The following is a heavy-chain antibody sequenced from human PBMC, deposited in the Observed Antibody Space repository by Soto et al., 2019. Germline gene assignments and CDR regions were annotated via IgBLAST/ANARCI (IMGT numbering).Heavy chain of an antibody. D-gene: IGHD6-13*01. J-gene: IGHJ4*02. CDR1: GYTFATYG. V-gene: IGHV1-18*01. CDR3: ARSGRSWNLREFDY. Sequence: QVQLVQSGAEVKKPGASGKVSCKTSGYTFATYGFSWVRQAPGQGLEWRGWISASNGNSNYAQKLRGRVTMTTDTSTSTAYMEMRSLRSDDTAVFYCARSGRSWNLREFDYWGQGTLATVSS. CDR2: ISASNGNS.